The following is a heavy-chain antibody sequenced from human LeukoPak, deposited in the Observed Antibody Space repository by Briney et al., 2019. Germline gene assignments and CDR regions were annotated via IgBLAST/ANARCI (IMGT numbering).Heavy chain of an antibody. D-gene: IGHD3-3*01. CDR3: AKSSQTYYDFWSGPNYYMDV. CDR1: GFTFSSYS. CDR2: ISSSSSYI. Sequence: PGGSLRLSCAASGFTFSSYSMNWVRQAPGKGLEWVSSISSSSSYIYYADSVKGRFTTSRANSKNTLYLQMNSLRAEDTAVYYCAKSSQTYYDFWSGPNYYMDVWGKGTTVTVSS. V-gene: IGHV3-21*04. J-gene: IGHJ6*03.